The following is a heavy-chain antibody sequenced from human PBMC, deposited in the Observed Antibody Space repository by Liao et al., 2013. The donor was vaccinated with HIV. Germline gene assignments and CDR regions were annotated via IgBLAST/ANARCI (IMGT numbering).Heavy chain of an antibody. CDR2: INHRGKS. CDR3: ARADWDWYFEL. J-gene: IGHJ2*01. CDR1: GGPFNTYY. Sequence: QVQLQQWGAGLLKPSETLSLTCAVHGGPFNTYYWTWIRQAPGKGPEWVGQINHRGKSSYHPSLGSRVTMSVDTSQNQFSLILTSVTAADTALYFCARADWDWYFELWGRGTLVTVSS. V-gene: IGHV4-34*02. D-gene: IGHD3/OR15-3a*01.